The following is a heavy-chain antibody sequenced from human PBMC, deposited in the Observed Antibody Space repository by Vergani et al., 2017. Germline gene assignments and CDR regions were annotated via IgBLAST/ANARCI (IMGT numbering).Heavy chain of an antibody. CDR2: INQDGSSN. Sequence: EVQLVESGGGLVQPGGSLRLSCAASGFSFSSYWMSWVRQAPGKGLEGLANINQDGSSNNYVDSVKGRFTISRDNAKHSLYLQMNSLRAEDTAVYYCAREPGYRSGLDGDYWGQGTMVTVSS. CDR1: GFSFSSYW. CDR3: AREPGYRSGLDGDY. J-gene: IGHJ4*02. D-gene: IGHD6-19*01. V-gene: IGHV3-7*01.